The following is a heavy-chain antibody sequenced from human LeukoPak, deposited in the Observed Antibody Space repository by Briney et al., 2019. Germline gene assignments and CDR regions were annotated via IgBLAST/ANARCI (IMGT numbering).Heavy chain of an antibody. V-gene: IGHV4-30-4*01. CDR1: GGPISSGDYY. CDR2: IYYSGGS. J-gene: IGHJ6*02. Sequence: SETLSLTCTVSGGPISSGDYYWSWIRQPPGKGLEWIGYIYYSGGSYYNPSLKSRITISVDTSKNQFSLKLSSVTAADTAVYYCARSVPSGNYYYGMDVWGQGTTVTVSS. D-gene: IGHD3-10*02. CDR3: ARSVPSGNYYYGMDV.